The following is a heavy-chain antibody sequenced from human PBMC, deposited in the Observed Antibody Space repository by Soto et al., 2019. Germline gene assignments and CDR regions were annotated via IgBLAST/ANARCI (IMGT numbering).Heavy chain of an antibody. CDR3: ARGFSSGWYQRNAFDI. CDR1: GYTFTSYG. V-gene: IGHV1-18*01. CDR2: ISAYNGNT. Sequence: GASLKVACKASGYTFTSYGISWVRQAPGQGLEWMGWISAYNGNTNYAQKLQGRVTMTTDTSTSTAYMELRSLRSDDTAVYYCARGFSSGWYQRNAFDIWGQGTMVTVSS. D-gene: IGHD6-19*01. J-gene: IGHJ3*02.